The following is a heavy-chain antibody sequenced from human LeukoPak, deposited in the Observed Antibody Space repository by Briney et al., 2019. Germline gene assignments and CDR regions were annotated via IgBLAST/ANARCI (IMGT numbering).Heavy chain of an antibody. V-gene: IGHV4-30-2*01. D-gene: IGHD3-3*01. CDR1: GGSISSGGHS. CDR2: IYHSGSGST. Sequence: NSSQTLSLTCTVSGGSISSGGHSWSWIRQPPGKGLEWIGYIYHSGSGSTYYNPSLKSRVTISIDKSKNQFSLKLNSVTAADTAVYYCARINDFWSGSTLDVWGQGTTVTVSS. CDR3: ARINDFWSGSTLDV. J-gene: IGHJ6*02.